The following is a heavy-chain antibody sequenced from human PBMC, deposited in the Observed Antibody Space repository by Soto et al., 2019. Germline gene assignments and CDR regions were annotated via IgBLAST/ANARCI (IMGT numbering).Heavy chain of an antibody. CDR3: ARRRMVGANYYFDY. D-gene: IGHD1-26*01. CDR1: GGSISSGDYY. Sequence: SETLSFTCTVSGGSISSGDYYWSWIRQPPGKGLEWIGYIYYSGSTYYNPSLKSRVTISVDTSKNQFSLKLSSVTAADTAVYYCARRRMVGANYYFDYWGQGTLVTVSS. CDR2: IYYSGST. J-gene: IGHJ4*02. V-gene: IGHV4-30-4*01.